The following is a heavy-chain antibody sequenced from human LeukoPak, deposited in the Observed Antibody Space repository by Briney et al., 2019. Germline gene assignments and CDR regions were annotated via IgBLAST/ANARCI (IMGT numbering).Heavy chain of an antibody. CDR3: AKGLREGNYYYYYYMDV. V-gene: IGHV3-23*01. J-gene: IGHJ6*03. D-gene: IGHD1-26*01. Sequence: PEGSLRLSCAASGFTFSSYAMSWVRQAPGKGLEWVSGISGGAGSTYYADSVKGRFTISRDNSKNTLYLQMNSLRAEDTAVYYCAKGLREGNYYYYYYMDVWGKGTTVTVSS. CDR1: GFTFSSYA. CDR2: ISGGAGST.